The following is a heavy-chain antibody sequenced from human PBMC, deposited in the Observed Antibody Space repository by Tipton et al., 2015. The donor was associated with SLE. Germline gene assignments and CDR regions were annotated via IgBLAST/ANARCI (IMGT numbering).Heavy chain of an antibody. CDR2: IHYSGDT. CDR3: ARVDTIYSFDY. D-gene: IGHD3/OR15-3a*01. CDR1: GYSISTAYY. J-gene: IGHJ4*02. V-gene: IGHV4-38-2*02. Sequence: TLSLTCTVSGYSISTAYYWGWIRQPPGKGLEWIGNIHYSGDTYYNPSLRSRVPISVDTSKNQFSLKLTSVTAADMAIYYCARVDTIYSFDYWGQGALVTVSS.